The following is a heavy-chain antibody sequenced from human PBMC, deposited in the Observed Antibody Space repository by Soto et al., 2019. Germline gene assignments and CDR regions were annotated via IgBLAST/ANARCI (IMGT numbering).Heavy chain of an antibody. CDR3: ARGERPNYYGSGSVIDP. D-gene: IGHD3-10*01. V-gene: IGHV4-4*02. CDR2: IYHSGST. Sequence: QVPLQESGPGLVKPSGTLSLTCAVSGGSISSSNWWSWVRQPPGKGLEWIGEIYHSGSTNYNPSLKSRVTISVDKSKNQFSLKLSSVTAADTAVYYCARGERPNYYGSGSVIDPWGQGTLVTVSS. J-gene: IGHJ5*02. CDR1: GGSISSSNW.